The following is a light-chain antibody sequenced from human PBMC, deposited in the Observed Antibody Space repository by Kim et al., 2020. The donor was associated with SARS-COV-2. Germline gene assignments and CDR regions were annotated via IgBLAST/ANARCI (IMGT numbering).Light chain of an antibody. Sequence: DIQMTQSPSSLTITCRASQDIRNDLGWYQQNPGRAPKRLIYGASSLQSGVPSRFSGSGSGTEFTLTISSVQPEDFATYFCLQHSTYPITFGQGTRLEIK. CDR3: LQHSTYPIT. CDR1: QDIRND. V-gene: IGKV1-17*01. CDR2: GAS. J-gene: IGKJ5*01.